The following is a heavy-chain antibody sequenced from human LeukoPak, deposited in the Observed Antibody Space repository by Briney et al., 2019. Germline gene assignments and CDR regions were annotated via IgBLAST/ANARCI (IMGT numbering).Heavy chain of an antibody. V-gene: IGHV4-59*11. CDR1: GDSISNHY. J-gene: IGHJ4*02. CDR2: ISYNGST. D-gene: IGHD3-10*01. Sequence: SETLSLTCTVSGDSISNHYWSWIRQSPGMGLEWIGYISYNGSTSYNPSLRSRVAISGDTSKNHFSLKLSSVTAADTALYYCARDSYYGSASSHLDYWGQGTLVTVSS. CDR3: ARDSYYGSASSHLDY.